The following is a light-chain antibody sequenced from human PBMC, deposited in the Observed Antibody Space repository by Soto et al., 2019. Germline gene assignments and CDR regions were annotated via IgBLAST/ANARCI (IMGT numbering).Light chain of an antibody. V-gene: IGLV2-14*01. Sequence: QSALTQPASVSGSPGQSITISCTGSSSDIGGYNYVSWYQQRPGKAPKLMIYDVTNRPSGVSYRFSGSKSGNTASLTISGLQAEDEADYFCCSYTDSSTLVVFGGGTQLTVL. CDR2: DVT. CDR3: CSYTDSSTLVV. CDR1: SSDIGGYNY. J-gene: IGLJ2*01.